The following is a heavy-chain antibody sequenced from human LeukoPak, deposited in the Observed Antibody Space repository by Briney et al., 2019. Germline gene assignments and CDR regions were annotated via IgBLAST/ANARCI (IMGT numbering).Heavy chain of an antibody. CDR1: GYSFTSYW. D-gene: IGHD3-3*01. J-gene: IGHJ3*02. V-gene: IGHV5-51*01. CDR2: IYPGDSDT. CDR3: ASARLKWPRFLGPAGNAFDI. Sequence: GESLKISCKGSGYSFTSYWIGWVRQMPGKGLEWMGIIYPGDSDTRYSPSFQGQVTISADKSISTAYLQWSSLKASDTAMYYCASARLKWPRFLGPAGNAFDIWGQGTMVTVSS.